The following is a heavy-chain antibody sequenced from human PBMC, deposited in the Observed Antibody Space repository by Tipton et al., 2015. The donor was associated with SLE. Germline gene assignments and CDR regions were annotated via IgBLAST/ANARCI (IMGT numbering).Heavy chain of an antibody. CDR3: ASFLVGY. Sequence: LRLSCAVYGGSFSGYYWSWIRRPPGKGLEWIGEINHSGSTNYNPSLKSRVTISVDTSKNQFSLKLNSVTAADTAVYYCASFLVGYWGQGTLVTVSS. CDR1: GGSFSGYY. D-gene: IGHD2/OR15-2a*01. J-gene: IGHJ4*02. V-gene: IGHV4-34*01. CDR2: INHSGST.